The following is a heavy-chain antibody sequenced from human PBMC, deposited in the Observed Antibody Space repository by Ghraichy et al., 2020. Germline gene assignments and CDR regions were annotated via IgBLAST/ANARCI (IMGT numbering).Heavy chain of an antibody. CDR2: IYYSGST. V-gene: IGHV4-59*01. J-gene: IGHJ6*02. CDR3: ARGVSQNSYYGMDV. CDR1: GGSISTYY. Sequence: SETLSFTCNVSGGSISTYYWTWIRQPPGKGLEWIGHIYYSGSTNYNPSLQSRVTISVDTSKNLFSLNMYSVTAADTAVYFCARGVSQNSYYGMDVWGQGTTVTVSS.